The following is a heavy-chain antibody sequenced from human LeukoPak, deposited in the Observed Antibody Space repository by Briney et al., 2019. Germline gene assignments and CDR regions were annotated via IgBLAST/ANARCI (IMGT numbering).Heavy chain of an antibody. Sequence: EGSLRLSCAASGFTFSSYAMHWVRQAPGKGLEWVAVISYDGSNKYYADSVKGRFTISRDNSKNTLYLQMNSLRAEDTAVYYCARDLSANTAIMDYWGQGTLVTVSS. CDR2: ISYDGSNK. D-gene: IGHD5-18*01. V-gene: IGHV3-30*04. CDR1: GFTFSSYA. J-gene: IGHJ4*02. CDR3: ARDLSANTAIMDY.